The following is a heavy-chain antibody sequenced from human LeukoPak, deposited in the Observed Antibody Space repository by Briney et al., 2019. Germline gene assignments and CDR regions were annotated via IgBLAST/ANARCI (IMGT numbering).Heavy chain of an antibody. CDR1: GFSFSSYG. CDR2: IRYDGNNK. D-gene: IGHD4-17*01. V-gene: IGHV3-30*02. J-gene: IGHJ3*02. CDR3: AKGYGDLVAFDI. Sequence: PGGSLRLSCAASGFSFSSYGMDWVRQAPGKGLEWVAFIRYDGNNKDYADSIKSRFTIPRDNSKNTLYLQMKSLRVEDTAVYYCAKGYGDLVAFDIWGQGTMVTVSS.